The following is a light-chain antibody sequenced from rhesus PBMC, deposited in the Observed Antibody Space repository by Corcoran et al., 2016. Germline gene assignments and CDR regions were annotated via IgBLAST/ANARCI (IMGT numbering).Light chain of an antibody. CDR3: QQYNNSPYS. J-gene: IGKJ2*01. CDR2: SAS. V-gene: IGKV1-66*01. CDR1: QGINHY. Sequence: DIQMTQSPSSLSASVGDRVTITCRASQGINHYLSWYQQKPGKAPKPLIYSASSLETGVPSRFSGSGSGTDYTLTISSLQPEDIATYYCQQYNNSPYSFGQGTKVEIK.